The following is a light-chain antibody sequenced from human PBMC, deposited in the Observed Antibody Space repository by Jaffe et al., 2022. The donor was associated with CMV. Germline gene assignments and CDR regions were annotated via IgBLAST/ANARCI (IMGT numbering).Light chain of an antibody. Sequence: EIVVTQSPATLSVSPGESATLSCRASQSVSSNLAWYQQKPGQAPRLLIYGASTRATGIPARFSGSGSGTEFTLTISNLQSEDFAVYYCQQYNKWPPGTFGQGTKVEIK. CDR3: QQYNKWPPGT. J-gene: IGKJ1*01. V-gene: IGKV3-15*01. CDR1: QSVSSN. CDR2: GAS.